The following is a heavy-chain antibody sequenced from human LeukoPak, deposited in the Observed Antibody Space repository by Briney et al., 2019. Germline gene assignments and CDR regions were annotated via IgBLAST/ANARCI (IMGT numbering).Heavy chain of an antibody. CDR1: GFTFSTYW. CDR2: ITGDGSGT. D-gene: IGHD1-7*01. Sequence: PGGSLRLSCAASGFTFSTYWMHWVRQAPGKGLVWVSRITGDGSGTTYADSVKGRFTISRDNAKNSLYLQMSGLRDEDTAVYYCAREMGTTSDSWGQGTLVTVSS. J-gene: IGHJ4*02. V-gene: IGHV3-74*01. CDR3: AREMGTTSDS.